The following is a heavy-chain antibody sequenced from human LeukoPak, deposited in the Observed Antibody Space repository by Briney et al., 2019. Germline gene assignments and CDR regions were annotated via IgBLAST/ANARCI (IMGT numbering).Heavy chain of an antibody. CDR3: ARPAGKLGYCSGGSCDDAFDI. J-gene: IGHJ3*02. V-gene: IGHV4-59*08. Sequence: PSETLSLTCTVSGGSISSYYWSWIRQPPGKGLEWIGYIYYSGSNNYNPSLKSRVTISVDTSKNQFSLKLSSVAAADTAVYYCARPAGKLGYCSGGSCDDAFDIWGQGTMVTVSS. CDR1: GGSISSYY. CDR2: IYYSGSN. D-gene: IGHD2-15*01.